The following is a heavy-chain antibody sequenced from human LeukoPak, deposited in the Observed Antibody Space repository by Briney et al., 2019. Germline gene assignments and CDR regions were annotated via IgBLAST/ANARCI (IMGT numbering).Heavy chain of an antibody. J-gene: IGHJ4*02. CDR2: ISWDGGST. V-gene: IGHV3-43*01. CDR1: GFTFDDYT. D-gene: IGHD3-3*01. Sequence: GGSLRLSXAASGFTFDDYTMHWVRQAPGKGVEWVSLISWDGGSTYYADSVKGRFTISRDNSKNSLYLQMNSLRTEDTALYYCALAGYDFWSGYFFDYWGQGTLVTVSS. CDR3: ALAGYDFWSGYFFDY.